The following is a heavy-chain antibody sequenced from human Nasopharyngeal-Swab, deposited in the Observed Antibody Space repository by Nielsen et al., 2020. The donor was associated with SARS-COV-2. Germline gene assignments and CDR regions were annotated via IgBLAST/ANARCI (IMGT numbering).Heavy chain of an antibody. CDR3: ARDRGYYAFDY. V-gene: IGHV3-7*01. CDR2: INKDGSEK. Sequence: GGSLRLSCAASGLSFSEFWMYWVRQAPGKGLEWVASINKDGSEKYYGDPVRGRFTTSRDNAENSLSLQMNSLRGEDTAVYYCARDRGYYAFDYWGQGTLVTVSS. CDR1: GLSFSEFW. J-gene: IGHJ4*02. D-gene: IGHD5-12*01.